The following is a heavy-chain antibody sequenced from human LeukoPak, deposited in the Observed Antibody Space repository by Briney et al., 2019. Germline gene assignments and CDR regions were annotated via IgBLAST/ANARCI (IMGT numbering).Heavy chain of an antibody. J-gene: IGHJ5*02. CDR2: IYYSGST. CDR1: GGSISSSSYY. Sequence: KPSETLSLTCTVSGGSISSSSYYWGWIRQPPGKGLEWIGSIYYSGSTYYNPSLKSRVTISVDTSKNQFSLKLSSVTAADTAVYYCARPDYSYGFDPWGQGTLVTVSS. D-gene: IGHD5-18*01. V-gene: IGHV4-39*01. CDR3: ARPDYSYGFDP.